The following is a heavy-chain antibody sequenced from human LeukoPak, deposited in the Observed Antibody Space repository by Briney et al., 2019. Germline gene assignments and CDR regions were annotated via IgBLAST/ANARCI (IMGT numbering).Heavy chain of an antibody. Sequence: GGSLRLSCVASGFSFDSYWMNWVRQAPGKGLEWVSFIYSDNTHYSDSVKGRFTISRDNSKNTLYLQMNSLRAEDTAVYYCARRAGAYSHPYDYWGQGTLVTVSS. CDR3: ARRAGAYSHPYDY. D-gene: IGHD4/OR15-4a*01. CDR2: IYSDNT. CDR1: GFSFDSYW. V-gene: IGHV3-53*01. J-gene: IGHJ4*02.